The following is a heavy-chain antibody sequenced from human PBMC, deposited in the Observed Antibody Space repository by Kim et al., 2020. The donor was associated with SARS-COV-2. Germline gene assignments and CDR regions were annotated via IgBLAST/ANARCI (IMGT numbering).Heavy chain of an antibody. CDR2: IIPIVGKV. Sequence: SVKVSCKASGATFSSFGVNWVRLAPGQGLEWMGGIIPIVGKVYETQKFQGRLTMTADESTTTAYMELSSLSSDDTAMYYCASEGFLTYGFDAWGQGNSV. J-gene: IGHJ6*01. CDR3: ASEGFLTYGFDA. D-gene: IGHD1-20*01. V-gene: IGHV1-69*13. CDR1: GATFSSFG.